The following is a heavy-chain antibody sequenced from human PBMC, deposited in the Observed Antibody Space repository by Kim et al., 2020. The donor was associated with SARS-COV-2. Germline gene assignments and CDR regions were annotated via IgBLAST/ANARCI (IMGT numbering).Heavy chain of an antibody. D-gene: IGHD6-19*01. CDR1: GLTVSSNY. V-gene: IGHV3-53*01. Sequence: GGSLRLSCAVSGLTVSSNYMTWVRQAPGKGLEWVSTIYTYDFTYYADSVKGRFTNSRDNSKNTLFLQMNSLRAEDTAVYYCARDRAPVTGWYFDFWGQGTMVTVSS. J-gene: IGHJ3*01. CDR3: ARDRAPVTGWYFDF. CDR2: IYTYDFT.